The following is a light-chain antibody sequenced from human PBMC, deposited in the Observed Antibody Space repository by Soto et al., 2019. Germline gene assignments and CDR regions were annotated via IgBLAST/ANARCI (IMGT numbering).Light chain of an antibody. CDR1: SSDIGASNY. J-gene: IGLJ3*02. V-gene: IGLV2-14*03. CDR2: DVN. Sequence: QSALTQPASVSGSPGQSITISCTGTSSDIGASNYVSWYQQQPDKAPKLIIYDVNYRPSGISNRFSGSKSANTASLTISGLQAEDEAEYVCSSYAVFGGGTKVTVL. CDR3: SSYAV.